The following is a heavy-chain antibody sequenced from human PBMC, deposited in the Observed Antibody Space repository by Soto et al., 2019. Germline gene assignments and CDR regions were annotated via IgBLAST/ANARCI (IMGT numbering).Heavy chain of an antibody. CDR1: GVSISSYY. CDR3: AREGSWNGVDNDAFDI. J-gene: IGHJ3*02. D-gene: IGHD3-3*01. Sequence: SETLSLTCTVSGVSISSYYWSWIRQPPGKGLEWIGYIYYSGSTNYNPSLKSRVTISVDTSKNQFSLKLSSVTAADTAVYYCAREGSWNGVDNDAFDIWGQGTMVTVSS. V-gene: IGHV4-59*01. CDR2: IYYSGST.